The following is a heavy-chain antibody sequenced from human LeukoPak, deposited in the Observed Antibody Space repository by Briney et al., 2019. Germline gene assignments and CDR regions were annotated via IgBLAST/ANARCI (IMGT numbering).Heavy chain of an antibody. D-gene: IGHD4-17*01. V-gene: IGHV3-33*01. J-gene: IGHJ4*02. CDR1: GFTFGSFG. Sequence: GGSLRLSCAASGFTFGSFGMHWVRQAPGKGLEWVAVIWYDGTNKYYADSVKGRFTISRDNSRNTLHLQMNSLRVEDTAVYYCARGGDYGDLRYFDYWGQGTLVTVSS. CDR3: ARGGDYGDLRYFDY. CDR2: IWYDGTNK.